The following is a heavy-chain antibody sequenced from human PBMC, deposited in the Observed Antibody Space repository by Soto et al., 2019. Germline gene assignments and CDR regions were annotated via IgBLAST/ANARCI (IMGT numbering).Heavy chain of an antibody. CDR3: ARLNTRITMVRGVGSRNWFDP. V-gene: IGHV4-59*01. Sequence: PSETLSLTCTVSGGSISSYYWSWIRQPPGKGLEWIGYIYHSGSTNYNPSLKSRGTISVDTSKNQFSLKLSSVTAADTAVYYCARLNTRITMVRGVGSRNWFDPWGQGTLVTVSS. CDR1: GGSISSYY. CDR2: IYHSGST. D-gene: IGHD3-10*01. J-gene: IGHJ5*02.